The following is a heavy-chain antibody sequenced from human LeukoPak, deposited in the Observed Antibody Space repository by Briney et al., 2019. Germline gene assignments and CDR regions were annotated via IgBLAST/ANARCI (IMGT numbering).Heavy chain of an antibody. CDR3: ARAFFGWFGPRYFDL. CDR2: IYYSGST. V-gene: IGHV4-39*07. Sequence: PSETLSLTCTVSGGSISSSSYYWGWIRQPPGKGLEWIGSIYYSGSTYYNPSLKSRVTISVDTSKNQFSLKLSSVTAADTAVYYCARAFFGWFGPRYFDLWGRGTLVTVSS. CDR1: GGSISSSSYY. D-gene: IGHD3-10*01. J-gene: IGHJ2*01.